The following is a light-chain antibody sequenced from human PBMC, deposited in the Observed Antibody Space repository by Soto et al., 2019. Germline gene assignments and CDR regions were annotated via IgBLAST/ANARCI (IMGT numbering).Light chain of an antibody. CDR3: QQYGSPPHT. Sequence: EIVLTQSPGTLSLSPGEIATLSCRASQSVTGNYVAWHQQKPGQAPRLLIYEADTRATGISDRFSAGGSGTDFTLTISRLEPEAFALYYCQQYGSPPHTFGGGTQVEIK. V-gene: IGKV3-20*01. CDR2: EAD. CDR1: QSVTGNY. J-gene: IGKJ4*01.